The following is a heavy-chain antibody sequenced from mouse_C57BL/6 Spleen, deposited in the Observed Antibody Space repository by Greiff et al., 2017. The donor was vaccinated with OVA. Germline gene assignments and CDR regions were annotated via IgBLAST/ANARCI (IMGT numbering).Heavy chain of an antibody. CDR3: ARDGNSSGYVGWFAY. J-gene: IGHJ3*01. CDR1: GFTFSSYA. CDR2: ISDGGSYT. V-gene: IGHV5-4*01. D-gene: IGHD3-2*02. Sequence: EVKLVESGGGLVKPGGSLKLSCAASGFTFSSYAMSWVRQTPEKRLEWVATISDGGSYTYYPDNVKGRFTISRDNAKNNLYLQMSHLKSEDTAMYYCARDGNSSGYVGWFAYWGQGTLVTVSA.